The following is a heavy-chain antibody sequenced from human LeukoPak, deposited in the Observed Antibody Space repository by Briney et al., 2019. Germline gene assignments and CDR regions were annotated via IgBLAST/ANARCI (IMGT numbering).Heavy chain of an antibody. V-gene: IGHV4-38-2*01. J-gene: IGHJ4*02. Sequence: SETLSLSCAVSGYSINSGYCWGWIRQPPGKGLEWIGGIDHSGNTHYNPSLKNRVTISVDTSKNEFSLKLSSVTATDTAVYYCARVPHSVEGSMKAVFIHYFDYWGQGSLVTVSS. CDR1: GYSINSGYC. CDR3: ARVPHSVEGSMKAVFIHYFDY. CDR2: IDHSGNT. D-gene: IGHD3-22*01.